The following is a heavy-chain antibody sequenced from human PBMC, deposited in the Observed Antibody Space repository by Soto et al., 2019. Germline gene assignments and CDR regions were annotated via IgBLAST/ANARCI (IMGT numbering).Heavy chain of an antibody. J-gene: IGHJ1*01. CDR3: TDKEMSLGYFQH. CDR1: GGSISSTNYY. V-gene: IGHV4-39*01. Sequence: QLQLQESGPGLVKPSETLSLTCTVSGGSISSTNYYWGWIRQPPGKGLEWIANIYYTGTPYYSPSLKSRVTISVDTSKNRFSLKLSSVTAADTAVYFCTDKEMSLGYFQHWGQGTLVPVSS. CDR2: IYYTGTP.